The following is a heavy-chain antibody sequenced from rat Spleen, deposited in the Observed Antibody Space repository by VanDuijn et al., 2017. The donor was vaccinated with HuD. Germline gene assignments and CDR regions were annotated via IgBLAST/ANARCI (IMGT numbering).Heavy chain of an antibody. Sequence: QVQLKESGPGLVQPSQTLSLTCTVSGFSLTSYGVSWVRQPPGKGLEWIGEIWSGGSTHYNPALKSRLSISRDTSKSQVFLKMNSLQTEDTATYCCARPSPTYGGSFEYWGQGVMVTVSS. V-gene: IGHV2-15*01. CDR2: IWSGGST. D-gene: IGHD1-11*01. J-gene: IGHJ2*01. CDR1: GFSLTSYG. CDR3: ARPSPTYGGSFEY.